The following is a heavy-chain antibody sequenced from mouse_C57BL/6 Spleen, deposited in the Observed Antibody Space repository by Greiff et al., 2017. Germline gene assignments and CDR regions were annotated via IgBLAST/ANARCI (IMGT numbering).Heavy chain of an antibody. V-gene: IGHV5-17*01. Sequence: EVKLMESGGGLVKPGGSLKLSCAASGFTFSDYGMHWVRQAPEKGLEWVAYISSGSSNISYADTVKGRFTISRDNAKYTLFLQMTSLRSEDTASDYWARPLYDGYLYDAMDYWGQGTSVTVSA. J-gene: IGHJ4*01. CDR3: ARPLYDGYLYDAMDY. CDR2: ISSGSSNI. CDR1: GFTFSDYG. D-gene: IGHD2-3*01.